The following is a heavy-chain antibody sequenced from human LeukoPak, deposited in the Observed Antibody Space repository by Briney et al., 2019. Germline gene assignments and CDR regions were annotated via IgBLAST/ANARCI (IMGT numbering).Heavy chain of an antibody. J-gene: IGHJ6*03. Sequence: TGGSLRLSCAASGSTFSSYGMHWVRQAPGKGLEWVAFIRYDGSNKYYADSVKGRFTISRDNSKNTLYLQMNSLRAEDTAVYYCAKDEGELLAYYYYMDVWGKGTTVILSS. V-gene: IGHV3-30*02. CDR3: AKDEGELLAYYYYMDV. CDR1: GSTFSSYG. D-gene: IGHD1-26*01. CDR2: IRYDGSNK.